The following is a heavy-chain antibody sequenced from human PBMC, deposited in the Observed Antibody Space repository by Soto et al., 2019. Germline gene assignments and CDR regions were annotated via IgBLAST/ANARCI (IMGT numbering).Heavy chain of an antibody. J-gene: IGHJ6*03. CDR2: INHSGST. V-gene: IGHV4-34*01. CDR1: GVSFSGYY. D-gene: IGHD3-10*01. CDR3: ARGYYGSPKHYYYYYMDV. Sequence: SETLSLTCAVYGVSFSGYYWSWIRQPPGKGLEWIGEINHSGSTNYNPSLKSRVTISVDTSKNQFSLKLSSVTAADTAVYYCARGYYGSPKHYYYYYMDVWGKGTTVTVS.